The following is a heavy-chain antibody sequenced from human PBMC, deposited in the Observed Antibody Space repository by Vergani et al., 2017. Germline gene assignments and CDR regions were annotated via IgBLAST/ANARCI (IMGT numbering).Heavy chain of an antibody. V-gene: IGHV4-31*03. CDR3: AREGYYYYGSGSYLLDY. D-gene: IGHD3-10*01. Sequence: QVQLQESGPGLVKPSQTLSLTCTVSGGSISSGGYYWSWIRQHPGKGLEWIGYIYYSGSTYYNPSLKSRVTMSVDTSKNQFSLKLSSVTAADTAVYYCAREGYYYYGSGSYLLDYWGQGTLVTVSS. CDR2: IYYSGST. J-gene: IGHJ4*02. CDR1: GGSISSGGYY.